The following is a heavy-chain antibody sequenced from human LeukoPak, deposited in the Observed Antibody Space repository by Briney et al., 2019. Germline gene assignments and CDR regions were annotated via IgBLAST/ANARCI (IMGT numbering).Heavy chain of an antibody. CDR1: GYTFTGYY. D-gene: IGHD5-12*01. CDR2: INPNSGGT. CDR3: ARDSSGGYDFDYMDV. J-gene: IGHJ6*03. Sequence: GASVKVSCKASGYTFTGYYMHWVRQAPGQGLEWMGWINPNSGGTNYAQKFQGRVTMTRDTSISTAYMELSRLRSDDTAVYYCARDSSGGYDFDYMDVWGKGTTVTVSS. V-gene: IGHV1-2*02.